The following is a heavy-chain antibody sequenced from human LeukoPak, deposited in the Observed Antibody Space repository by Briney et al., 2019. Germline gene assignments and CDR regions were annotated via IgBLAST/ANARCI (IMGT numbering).Heavy chain of an antibody. J-gene: IGHJ4*02. CDR1: GFNFDEYG. Sequence: GGSLRLSRAASGFNFDEYGMSWVRQVPGKGLEWVSGINWNGGSTGYRDSVKGRLTISRDNARNSLYLQMNSLRAEDTALYHCARQAVAGTWEPLDYWGQGTLVTVSS. CDR2: INWNGGST. CDR3: ARQAVAGTWEPLDY. D-gene: IGHD6-19*01. V-gene: IGHV3-20*01.